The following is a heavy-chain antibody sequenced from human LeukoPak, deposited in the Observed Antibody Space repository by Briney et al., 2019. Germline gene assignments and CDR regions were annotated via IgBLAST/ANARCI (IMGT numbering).Heavy chain of an antibody. J-gene: IGHJ4*02. CDR3: ARQDSGIAAAGNLPFDY. CDR2: SYPGDSDT. D-gene: IGHD6-13*01. V-gene: IGHV5-51*01. CDR1: GYSFTSYW. Sequence: GVSLKVSCKGSGYSFTSYWIGWVRQMPGKGREWMGISYPGDSDTRYSPSFQGQVTISADKSISTAYLQWSSLKASDTAMYYCARQDSGIAAAGNLPFDYWGQGTLVTVSS.